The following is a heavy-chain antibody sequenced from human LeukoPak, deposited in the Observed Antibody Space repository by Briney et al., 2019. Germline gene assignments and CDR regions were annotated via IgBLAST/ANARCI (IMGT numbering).Heavy chain of an antibody. D-gene: IGHD3-22*01. Sequence: PSETLSLTCTVSGGSISSGGYYWSWIRQHPGKGLEWIGYIYYSGSTYYNPSFKSRVTISVDTSKNQFSLKLSSVTAADTAVYYCARGGDYDSSGPIDYWGQGTLVTVSS. CDR3: ARGGDYDSSGPIDY. CDR2: IYYSGST. CDR1: GGSISSGGYY. J-gene: IGHJ4*02. V-gene: IGHV4-31*03.